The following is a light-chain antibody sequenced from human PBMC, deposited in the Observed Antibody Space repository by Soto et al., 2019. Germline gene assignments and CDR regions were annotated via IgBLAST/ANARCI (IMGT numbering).Light chain of an antibody. CDR2: DAS. Sequence: EIVLTQSPGTLSLSPGERATLSCRASQSVSSSQLAWYQQKPGQAPRLVIYDASTRATGIPVRFSGSGSGTDFTLTISRLEPEDFAVYHCQLYGSSPPWTFGQGTKVEIK. CDR1: QSVSSSQ. CDR3: QLYGSSPPWT. J-gene: IGKJ1*01. V-gene: IGKV3-20*01.